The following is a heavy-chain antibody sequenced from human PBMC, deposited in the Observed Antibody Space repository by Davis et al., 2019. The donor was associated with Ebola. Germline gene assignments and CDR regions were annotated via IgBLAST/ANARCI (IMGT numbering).Heavy chain of an antibody. CDR2: IYPGDSDT. J-gene: IGHJ4*02. Sequence: GESLKISCKGSGYTFSRYWIGWARQLPGKGLEWMGLIYPGDSDTRYSPSFQGQVTISADKSISTAYLQWSSLKASDTAMYYCARHSGSYFPDDYWGQGTLVTVSS. CDR1: GYTFSRYW. CDR3: ARHSGSYFPDDY. D-gene: IGHD1-26*01. V-gene: IGHV5-51*01.